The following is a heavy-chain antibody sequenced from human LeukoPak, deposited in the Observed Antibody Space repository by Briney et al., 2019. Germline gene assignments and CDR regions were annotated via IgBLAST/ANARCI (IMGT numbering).Heavy chain of an antibody. J-gene: IGHJ5*02. CDR3: ARHYGP. V-gene: IGHV4-59*08. CDR1: GGSISNYY. D-gene: IGHD3-10*01. CDR2: LYDNGRT. Sequence: SETLSLTCTVSGGSISNYYWSWIRQPPGKGLEWIGYLYDNGRTNYNPSLESRVTISQDTSKNQFSLKLNSVTAADTAVYYCARHYGPWGQGTLVTVSS.